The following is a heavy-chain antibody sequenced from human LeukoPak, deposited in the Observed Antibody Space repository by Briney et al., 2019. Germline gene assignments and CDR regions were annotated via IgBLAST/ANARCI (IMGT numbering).Heavy chain of an antibody. V-gene: IGHV3-23*01. CDR2: ISATGVST. D-gene: IGHD2/OR15-2a*01. CDR1: GFTFSSYA. CDR3: ARGWGFYYFDS. J-gene: IGHJ4*02. Sequence: PGGSLRLSCAASGFTFSSYAMGWVRQAPGKGLEWVSSISATGVSTYFAASVRGRFTISRDNAKNSLYLQLNSLRAEDTAVYYCARGWGFYYFDSWGQGTLVTVSS.